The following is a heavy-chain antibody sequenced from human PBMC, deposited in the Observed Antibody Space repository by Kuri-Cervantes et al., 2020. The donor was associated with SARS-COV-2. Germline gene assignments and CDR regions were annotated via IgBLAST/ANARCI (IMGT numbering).Heavy chain of an antibody. D-gene: IGHD4-17*01. V-gene: IGHV5-51*01. CDR2: IYPGDSDT. J-gene: IGHJ6*03. CDR1: GYTFTNYW. Sequence: GGSLRLSCKGSGYTFTNYWIGWVRQMPGKGLEWMGIIYPGDSDTRYSPSFQGQVIISADKSINTAFLQWSSLKASDTAIYYCARRAYGEEVDYYYMDVWGKGTTVTVSS. CDR3: ARRAYGEEVDYYYMDV.